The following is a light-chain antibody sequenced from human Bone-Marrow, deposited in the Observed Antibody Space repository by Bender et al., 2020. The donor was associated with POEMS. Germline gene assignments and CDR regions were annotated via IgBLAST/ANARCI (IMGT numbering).Light chain of an antibody. CDR1: SRDVGSSNL. J-gene: IGLJ1*01. Sequence: QSALTQPASISGSPGQAITISCTGTSRDVGSSNLVSWYQQYPGRAPKLIIFEVTQRPSGVPDRFSGSKSGNTASLTISGLQAEDETDFYCCSYSGSSYVFGTGTRVTV. CDR3: CSYSGSSYV. V-gene: IGLV2-23*02. CDR2: EVT.